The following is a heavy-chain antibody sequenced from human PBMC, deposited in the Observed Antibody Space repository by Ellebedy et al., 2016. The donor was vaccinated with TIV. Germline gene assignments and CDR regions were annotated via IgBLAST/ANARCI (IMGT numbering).Heavy chain of an antibody. D-gene: IGHD2-2*01. CDR2: IFWNADM. CDR1: GFSLTTTGVG. Sequence: SGPTLVKPTQTLTLTCTFSGFSLTTTGVGVGWIRRPPGEALEWLAFIFWNADMHYRPSLKNRLTIIKDTSKNHVVLTMINMDTVDTATYYCARSVPAQPVLGALDIWGQGTVVTVSS. J-gene: IGHJ3*02. CDR3: ARSVPAQPVLGALDI. V-gene: IGHV2-5*01.